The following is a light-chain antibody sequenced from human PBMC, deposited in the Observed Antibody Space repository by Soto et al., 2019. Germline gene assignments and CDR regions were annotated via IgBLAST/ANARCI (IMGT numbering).Light chain of an antibody. CDR2: DAS. CDR3: QKYNSAPRT. V-gene: IGKV1-27*01. Sequence: DIQMTQSPSSLSASVGDRVTITCRASQGIRNYLAWYQQKPGKVPQLLIYDASTLQSAVTSRFSGSGSGTDFTLPISGLQPEDVATYYCQKYNSAPRTFGQGTKVEIK. CDR1: QGIRNY. J-gene: IGKJ1*01.